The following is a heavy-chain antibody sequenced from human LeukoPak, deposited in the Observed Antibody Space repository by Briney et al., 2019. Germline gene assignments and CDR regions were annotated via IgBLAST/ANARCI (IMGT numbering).Heavy chain of an antibody. CDR3: AQDYTGDPPYFHY. CDR2: IKQDGSEK. CDR1: GFTFSSYW. D-gene: IGHD2-8*02. J-gene: IGHJ4*02. V-gene: IGHV3-7*03. Sequence: GGSLRLSCAASGFTFSSYWMSWVRQAPGKGLEWVANIKQDGSEKYYVDSVKGRFTISRDSSKNRLYLQMHSLRAEDTAIYYCAQDYTGDPPYFHYWGQGTLVTVSS.